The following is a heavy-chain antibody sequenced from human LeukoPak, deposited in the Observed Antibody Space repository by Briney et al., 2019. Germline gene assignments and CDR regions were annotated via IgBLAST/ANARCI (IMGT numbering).Heavy chain of an antibody. V-gene: IGHV3-23*01. J-gene: IGHJ4*02. CDR2: ISGSRGST. CDR3: WGYCSSTSCMGGFDY. CDR1: GFTFSSYA. Sequence: GGSLRLSCAASGFTFSSYAMSWVRQAPGKGLEWVSAISGSRGSTYYADSVKGRFTISRDNSKNTLYLQMNSLRAEDTAVYYCWGYCSSTSCMGGFDYWGQGTLVTVSS. D-gene: IGHD2-2*01.